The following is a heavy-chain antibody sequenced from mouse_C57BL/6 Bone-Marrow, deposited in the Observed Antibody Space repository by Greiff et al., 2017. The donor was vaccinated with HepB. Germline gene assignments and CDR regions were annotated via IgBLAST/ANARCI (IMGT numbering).Heavy chain of an antibody. V-gene: IGHV1-76*01. CDR2: IYPGSGNT. Sequence: QVQLKESGAELVRPGASVKLSCKASGYTFTDYYINWVKQRPGQGLEWIARIYPGSGNTYYNEKFKGKATLTAEKSSSTAYMQLSSLTSEDSAVYFCARCIDYYGKGYAMDYWGQGTSVTVSS. CDR3: ARCIDYYGKGYAMDY. J-gene: IGHJ4*01. CDR1: GYTFTDYY. D-gene: IGHD1-1*01.